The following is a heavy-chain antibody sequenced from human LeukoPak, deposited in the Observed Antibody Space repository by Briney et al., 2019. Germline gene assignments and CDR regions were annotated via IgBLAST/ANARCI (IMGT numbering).Heavy chain of an antibody. V-gene: IGHV3-30*02. CDR1: GFTFSNSG. CDR2: IRYDGSNK. Sequence: GGSLRLSCTAPGFTFSNSGMHWVRQAPGKGLEWVAFIRYDGSNKYYADSVKGRFTISRDNSKNTLYLQVNSLRPEDTAMYYCTKDHYYDFWSGYVSYFDYWGQGTLVTVSS. CDR3: TKDHYYDFWSGYVSYFDY. D-gene: IGHD3-3*01. J-gene: IGHJ4*02.